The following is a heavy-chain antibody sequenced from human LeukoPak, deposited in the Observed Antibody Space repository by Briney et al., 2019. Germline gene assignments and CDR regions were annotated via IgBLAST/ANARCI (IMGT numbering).Heavy chain of an antibody. CDR2: IYYSGST. V-gene: IGHV4-59*01. D-gene: IGHD3-10*01. CDR3: AREARYYGSGSYDY. Sequence: SETLSLTCTVSGGSISSYYWSWIRQPPGKGLEWIGYIYYSGSTNYNPSLKSRVTISVDTSKNQFSLKLSSVIAADTAVYYCAREARYYGSGSYDYWGQGTLVTVSS. CDR1: GGSISSYY. J-gene: IGHJ4*02.